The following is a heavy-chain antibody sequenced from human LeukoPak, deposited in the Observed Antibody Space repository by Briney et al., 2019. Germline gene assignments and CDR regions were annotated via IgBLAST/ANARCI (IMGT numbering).Heavy chain of an antibody. D-gene: IGHD3-9*01. J-gene: IGHJ4*02. CDR1: GFTFSICA. Sequence: GGSLRLSCAASGFTFSICAMSWVRQAPGKGLEWVSAISESGASTYFADSVKGRFTISRDNSKNTLYVQMNSLRAEDTAVYYCAKSPGYDILTGYPFDYWGQGSLVTVSS. V-gene: IGHV3-23*01. CDR2: ISESGAST. CDR3: AKSPGYDILTGYPFDY.